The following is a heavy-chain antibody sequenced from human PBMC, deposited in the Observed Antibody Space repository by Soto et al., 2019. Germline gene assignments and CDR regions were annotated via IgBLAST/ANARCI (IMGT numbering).Heavy chain of an antibody. J-gene: IGHJ4*02. D-gene: IGHD4-4*01. Sequence: QVQLVESGGGVVQPGRSLRLSCAASGFTFSSYAMHWVRQAPGKGLEWVAVISYDGSNKYYADSVKGRFTISRDNSKNTLYLQMNSLRAEDTAVYYCARGNYSPDYWGQGTLLTVSS. V-gene: IGHV3-30-3*01. CDR3: ARGNYSPDY. CDR1: GFTFSSYA. CDR2: ISYDGSNK.